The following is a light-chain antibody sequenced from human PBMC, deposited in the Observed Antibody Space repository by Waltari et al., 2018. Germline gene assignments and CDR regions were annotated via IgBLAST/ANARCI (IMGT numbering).Light chain of an antibody. Sequence: QSVLTQPPSASGTPGPRVTIPCSGSSSNIGSNTVNWYQQPPGTAPKLLIYSNNQRPSGVPDRFSGSKSGTSASLAISGLQSEDEADYYCAAWDDSLNVWVFGGGTKLTVL. CDR2: SNN. V-gene: IGLV1-44*01. CDR3: AAWDDSLNVWV. J-gene: IGLJ3*02. CDR1: SSNIGSNT.